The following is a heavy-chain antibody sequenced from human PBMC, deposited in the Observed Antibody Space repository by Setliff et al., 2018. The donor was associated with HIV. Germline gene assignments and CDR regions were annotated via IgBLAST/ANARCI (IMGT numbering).Heavy chain of an antibody. Sequence: SETLSLTCTVSGASISSTSYYWGWIRQPPGKGLEWIGSIYYSESTKYNPSLSRRVSISIGKSKNQFSLKLSPLTAADTAVYFCARGRWRSGHQNYYLDNWAQGTLVTVSS. D-gene: IGHD3-16*01. V-gene: IGHV4-39*07. CDR1: GASISSTSYY. J-gene: IGHJ4*02. CDR2: IYYSEST. CDR3: ARGRWRSGHQNYYLDN.